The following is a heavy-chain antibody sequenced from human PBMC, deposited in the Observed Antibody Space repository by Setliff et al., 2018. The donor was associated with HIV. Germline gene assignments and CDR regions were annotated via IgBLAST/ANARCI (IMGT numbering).Heavy chain of an antibody. V-gene: IGHV1-8*02. J-gene: IGHJ4*02. CDR2: MMPSSGNT. CDR1: GYTFPSYD. Sequence: ASVKVSCKASGYTFPSYDINWVRQATGQGLEWMGWMMPSSGNTGYAQKFQGRLTMTRNNSISTAYMELSGLKTEDSAVYYCARGPPSQVDYWGQGTLDTVSS. CDR3: ARGPPSQVDY.